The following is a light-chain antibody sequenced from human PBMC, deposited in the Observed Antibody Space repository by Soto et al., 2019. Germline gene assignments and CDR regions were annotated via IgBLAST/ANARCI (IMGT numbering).Light chain of an antibody. J-gene: IGKJ2*01. CDR3: QQYGSSPYT. CDR1: QSVSSNY. CDR2: AAS. V-gene: IGKV3-20*01. Sequence: EIVLTQSTGTMSLSPGERATLSCRASQSVSSNYLAWYQQKPGQAPRLLIFAASTRATGIPDRFSGSVSGTDFTLTISILEPEDCAVYSCQQYGSSPYTFGQGTKLEIK.